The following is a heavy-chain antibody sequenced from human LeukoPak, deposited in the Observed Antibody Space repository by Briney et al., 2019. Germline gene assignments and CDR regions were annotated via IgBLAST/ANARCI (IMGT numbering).Heavy chain of an antibody. Sequence: PGGSLGLSCAASGFTFSSYAMSWVRQAPGKGLEWVSTISGSGGSTYYADSVKGRFTISRDNSKNTLYLQMNSLRAEDTAVYYCAKDPYSSGWSRIFDYWGQGTLLTVSS. CDR2: ISGSGGST. CDR3: AKDPYSSGWSRIFDY. V-gene: IGHV3-23*01. CDR1: GFTFSSYA. D-gene: IGHD6-19*01. J-gene: IGHJ4*02.